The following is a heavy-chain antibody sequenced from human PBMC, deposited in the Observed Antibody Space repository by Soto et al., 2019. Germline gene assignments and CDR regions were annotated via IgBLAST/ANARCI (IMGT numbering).Heavy chain of an antibody. CDR1: GFTFSSYG. V-gene: IGHV3-33*01. CDR2: IWYDGSNK. D-gene: IGHD3-10*01. J-gene: IGHJ5*02. Sequence: GGSLRLSCAASGFTFSSYGMHWVRQAPGKGLEWVAVIWYDGSNKYYADSVKGRFTLSRDNSKNTLYLQMNSLRAEDTAVYYCARLWTSFRGNWFDPWGQGT. CDR3: ARLWTSFRGNWFDP.